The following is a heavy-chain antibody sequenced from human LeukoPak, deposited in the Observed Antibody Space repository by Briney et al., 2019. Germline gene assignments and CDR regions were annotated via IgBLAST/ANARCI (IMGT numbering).Heavy chain of an antibody. CDR1: GGSISSYY. V-gene: IGHV4-4*07. CDR3: SASYYYGSGSYSDY. CDR2: ICTSGST. J-gene: IGHJ4*02. D-gene: IGHD3-10*01. Sequence: SETLSLTCTVSGGSISSYYWSWIRQPAGKGLEWIGRICTSGSTDYNPSLKSRVTMSVDTSKNQFSLKLSSVTAADTAVYYCSASYYYGSGSYSDYWGQGTLVTVSS.